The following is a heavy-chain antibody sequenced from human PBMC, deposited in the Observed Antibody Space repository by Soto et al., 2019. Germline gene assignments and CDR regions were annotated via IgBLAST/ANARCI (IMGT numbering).Heavy chain of an antibody. Sequence: SETLSLTCTVSGGSISSYYWSWIRQPPGKGLEWIGYIYYSGSTNYNPSLKSRVTISVDTSKNQFSLNLNSVTAADTAVYYCARDGPPIRAHNPPEYFQHWGQGTPVTVSS. CDR3: ARDGPPIRAHNPPEYFQH. CDR2: IYYSGST. CDR1: GGSISSYY. V-gene: IGHV4-59*12. J-gene: IGHJ1*01.